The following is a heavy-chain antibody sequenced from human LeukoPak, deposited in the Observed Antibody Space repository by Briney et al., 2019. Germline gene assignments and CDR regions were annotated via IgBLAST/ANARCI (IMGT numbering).Heavy chain of an antibody. CDR3: AKGSAAVRPYYFDY. D-gene: IGHD3-10*01. CDR1: GFTFSNYA. CDR2: ISGSGGSK. J-gene: IGHJ4*02. V-gene: IGHV3-23*01. Sequence: GGSLRLSCAASGFTFSNYAMSWVRQAPGMGLDWFSAISGSGGSKYYADSVKGRFTISRDNSKNTLYLQMNSLRTEDTAVYYCAKGSAAVRPYYFDYWGQGILVTVSS.